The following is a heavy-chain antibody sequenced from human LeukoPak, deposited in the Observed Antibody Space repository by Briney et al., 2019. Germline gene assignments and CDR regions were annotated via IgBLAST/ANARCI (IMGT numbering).Heavy chain of an antibody. CDR1: GFPFSSYW. CDR2: ITLDGSDS. V-gene: IGHV3-7*01. D-gene: IGHD2-15*01. CDR3: ARDDIGA. J-gene: IGHJ5*02. Sequence: GGSLRLSCAASGFPFSSYWMAWVRQAPGKGLEWVAAITLDGSDSYYVDSVKGRFTVSRDNAKNSLYLQMNSLRAEDTAVYYCARDDIGAWGQGTLVTVSS.